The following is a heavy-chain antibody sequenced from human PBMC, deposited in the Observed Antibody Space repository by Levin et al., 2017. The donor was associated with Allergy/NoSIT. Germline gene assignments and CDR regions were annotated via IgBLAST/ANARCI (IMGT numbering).Heavy chain of an antibody. V-gene: IGHV1-18*01. D-gene: IGHD3-10*01. CDR3: ARGYIIRGAPPDY. J-gene: IGHJ4*02. CDR1: GYTFTSFG. CDR2: ISAYNGNT. Sequence: GASVKVSCKASGYTFTSFGISWVRQAPGQGLEWMGWISAYNGNTNYAQKFQGRVTMTTDTSTSTADMELTSLRSDDTALYYCARGYIIRGAPPDYWGQGTLVTVSS.